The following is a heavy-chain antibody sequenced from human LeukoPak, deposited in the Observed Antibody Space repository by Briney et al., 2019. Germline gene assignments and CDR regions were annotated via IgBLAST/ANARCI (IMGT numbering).Heavy chain of an antibody. J-gene: IGHJ6*03. CDR1: GYTFSNYG. V-gene: IGHV1-18*01. CDR2: ISAYTGDT. Sequence: GASVKVSCKASGYTFSNYGVSWVRQAPGQGLEWMGWISAYTGDTDYARTLQGRVTMTTDTSTNTAYMELRTLRSDDTAVYYCAREGGTYSDYYYYYMDVWGKGTTVTVSS. D-gene: IGHD1-26*01. CDR3: AREGGTYSDYYYYYMDV.